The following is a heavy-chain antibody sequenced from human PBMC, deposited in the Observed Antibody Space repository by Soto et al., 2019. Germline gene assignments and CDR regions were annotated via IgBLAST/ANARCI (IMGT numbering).Heavy chain of an antibody. V-gene: IGHV1-2*04. D-gene: IGHD6-13*01. J-gene: IGHJ4*02. CDR3: ARESGVAAAGQGLFDY. CDR1: GYTFTGYY. Sequence: ASVKVSCKASGYTFTGYYMHWVRQAPGQGLEWMGWINPNSGGTNYAQKFQGWVTMTRDTSISTAYMELSRLRSDDTAVYYCARESGVAAAGQGLFDYWGQGTLVTVSS. CDR2: INPNSGGT.